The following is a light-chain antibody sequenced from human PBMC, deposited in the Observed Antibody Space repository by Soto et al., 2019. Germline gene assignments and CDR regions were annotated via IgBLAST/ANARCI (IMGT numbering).Light chain of an antibody. V-gene: IGKV3-15*01. CDR2: GAF. Sequence: EIVLTQSPGTLSLSPGERATLSCRASQSVSSNNLAWYQQKPGQAPSLLIYGAFTRATGIPARFSGTGSGTEFTLTISSLQSEDFALYYCQQYNDWPLTFGQGTKVDIK. J-gene: IGKJ1*01. CDR3: QQYNDWPLT. CDR1: QSVSSN.